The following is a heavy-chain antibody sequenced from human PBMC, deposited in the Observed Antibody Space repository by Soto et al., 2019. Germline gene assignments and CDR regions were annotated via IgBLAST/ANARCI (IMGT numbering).Heavy chain of an antibody. CDR2: INHSGTT. Sequence: QVQLQQWGAGLLKPSETLSLTCVVYGGSFSNYYWSWIRQPPGKGLEWIGEINHSGTTNYNPSHKSRVAISLDTSKNQFSLKLNSVTAADTAVYYCARGPITVRTGGIFWGQGTLVTVSS. V-gene: IGHV4-34*01. J-gene: IGHJ4*02. D-gene: IGHD3-10*01. CDR1: GGSFSNYY. CDR3: ARGPITVRTGGIF.